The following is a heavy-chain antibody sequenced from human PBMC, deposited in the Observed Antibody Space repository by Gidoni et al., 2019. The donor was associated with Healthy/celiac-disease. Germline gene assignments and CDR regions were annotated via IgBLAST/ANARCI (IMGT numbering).Heavy chain of an antibody. CDR2: IYYSGST. D-gene: IGHD6-13*01. CDR1: GGSISSYY. V-gene: IGHV4-59*01. CDR3: ARDQSSSWFGGWFDS. J-gene: IGHJ5*01. Sequence: QVQLQESGPGLVKPSETLSLTCTVSGGSISSYYWSWIRQPPGKGLEWIGNIYYSGSTNYNPSLNSRVTISVDTSKNQFSLKLSSVTAADTAVYFCARDQSSSWFGGWFDSWGQGTLVTVSS.